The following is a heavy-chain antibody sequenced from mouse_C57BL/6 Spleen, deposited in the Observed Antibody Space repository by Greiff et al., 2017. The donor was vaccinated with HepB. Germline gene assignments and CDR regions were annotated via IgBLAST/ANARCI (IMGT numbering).Heavy chain of an antibody. Sequence: DVMLVESGGGLVQPGGSLSLSCAASGFTFTDYYMSWVRQPPGKALEWLGFIRNKANGYTTEYSASVKGRFTISRDNSQSILYLQMNALRAEDSATYYCARKIPDYLYYFDYWGQGTTLTVSS. J-gene: IGHJ2*01. V-gene: IGHV7-3*01. CDR1: GFTFTDYY. CDR3: ARKIPDYLYYFDY. CDR2: IRNKANGYTT. D-gene: IGHD2-4*01.